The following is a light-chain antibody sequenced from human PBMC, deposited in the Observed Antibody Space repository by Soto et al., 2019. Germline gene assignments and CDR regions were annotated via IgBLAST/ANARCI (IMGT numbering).Light chain of an antibody. CDR1: QSVISDY. V-gene: IGKV3-20*01. Sequence: ETVLTQSPGTLSLSPGETATLSCRASQSVISDYLAWYQQKPDQAPRLVIYGASGRAAVIPDRFNGSGSGTDFTLTISRLEPEDFAMYYCQQYGSSVFTFGQGTKLEIK. CDR3: QQYGSSVFT. CDR2: GAS. J-gene: IGKJ2*01.